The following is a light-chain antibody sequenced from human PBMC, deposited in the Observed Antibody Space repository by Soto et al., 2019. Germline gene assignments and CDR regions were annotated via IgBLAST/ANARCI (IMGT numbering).Light chain of an antibody. J-gene: IGKJ1*01. V-gene: IGKV1-27*01. Sequence: DVQMTQSPFSLSASVGDRVTITCRASQGIIDYLAWYQHKPGKAPELLIYAASTLHSGVPSRFSGSGSGTDFTLTISSLQPEDVATYYCQKYNSAPQTFGPGTKVEIK. CDR1: QGIIDY. CDR3: QKYNSAPQT. CDR2: AAS.